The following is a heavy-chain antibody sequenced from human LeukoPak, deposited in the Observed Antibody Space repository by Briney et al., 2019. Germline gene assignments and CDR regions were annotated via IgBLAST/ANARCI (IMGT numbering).Heavy chain of an antibody. CDR3: AREVGSGSYYFDY. V-gene: IGHV3-66*01. D-gene: IGHD1-26*01. CDR1: GFTVSSNY. Sequence: PGGSLRLSCAASGFTVSSNYMSCVRQAPGKGLEWVSVIYTGGSTYYADSVKGRFTISRDNSKNTLYLQMNSLRAEDTAVYYCAREVGSGSYYFDYWGQGTLVTVAS. J-gene: IGHJ4*02. CDR2: IYTGGST.